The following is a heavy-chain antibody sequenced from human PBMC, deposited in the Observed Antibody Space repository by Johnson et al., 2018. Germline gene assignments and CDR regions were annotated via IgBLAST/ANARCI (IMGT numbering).Heavy chain of an antibody. Sequence: QVQLVQSGGGVVQPGKSLRLSCATSGFTFRNYAVHWVRQAPGKGLEWVTGISYDGTNKYYADSVAGRFTISRDISQNMLYLQMTSLSPEDTSLYYRVRETVGSRNFDYWGQGTLVSVSS. CDR1: GFTFRNYA. CDR2: ISYDGTNK. D-gene: IGHD4-11*01. J-gene: IGHJ4*02. CDR3: VRETVGSRNFDY. V-gene: IGHV3-30-3*01.